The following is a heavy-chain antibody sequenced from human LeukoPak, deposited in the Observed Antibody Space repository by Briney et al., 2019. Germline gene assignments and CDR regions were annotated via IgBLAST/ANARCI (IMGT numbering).Heavy chain of an antibody. J-gene: IGHJ4*02. CDR1: GVTFDDFA. CDR2: LNWNSAAT. Sequence: QAGMSLRLSCAASGVTFDDFAMHWVRQAPGKGLEWVSGLNWNSAATGYADSVKGRFTISRDNAKNSLYLQMNSLGPEDTAFYYCAKDTHVAVTGTFDSWGQGTLVIVSS. V-gene: IGHV3-9*01. CDR3: AKDTHVAVTGTFDS. D-gene: IGHD6-19*01.